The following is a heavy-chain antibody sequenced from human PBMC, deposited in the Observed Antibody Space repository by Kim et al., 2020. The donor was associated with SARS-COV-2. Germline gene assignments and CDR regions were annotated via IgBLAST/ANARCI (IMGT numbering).Heavy chain of an antibody. CDR3: AKWEGVAGTGWFDP. D-gene: IGHD6-19*01. Sequence: YLQKFQGRVTITRDTSASTAYMELSSLRSEDTAVYYCAKWEGVAGTGWFDPWGQGTLVTVSS. J-gene: IGHJ5*02. V-gene: IGHV1-3*01.